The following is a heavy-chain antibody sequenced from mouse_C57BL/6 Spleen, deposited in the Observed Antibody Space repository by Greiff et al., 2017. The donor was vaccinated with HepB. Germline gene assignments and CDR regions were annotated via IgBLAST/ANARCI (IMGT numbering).Heavy chain of an antibody. CDR3: ARRRTYYGGAMDY. CDR2: IHPNSGST. D-gene: IGHD2-10*01. CDR1: GYTFTSYW. J-gene: IGHJ4*01. Sequence: QVQLQQPGAELVKPGASVKLSCKASGYTFTSYWMHWVKQRPGQGLEWIGMIHPNSGSTNYNEKFKSKATLTVDKSSSTAYMQLSSLTSEDSAVYYCARRRTYYGGAMDYWGQGTSVTVSS. V-gene: IGHV1-64*01.